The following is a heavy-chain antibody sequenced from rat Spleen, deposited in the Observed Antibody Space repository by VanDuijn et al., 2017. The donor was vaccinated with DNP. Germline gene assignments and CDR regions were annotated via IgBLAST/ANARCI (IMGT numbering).Heavy chain of an antibody. D-gene: IGHD1-4*01. CDR2: INTGSGGT. Sequence: QVQLRQSGAEPAKPGSSVKISCKASGYTFTSYYIGWIKQTTGQGLEYIGYINTGSGGTNYNEKFKGKATLTVDKSSSTAFMQLSSLTPDDSAVYYCARWGGPGYFDYWGQGVMVTVSS. CDR3: ARWGGPGYFDY. V-gene: IGHV1-43*01. J-gene: IGHJ2*01. CDR1: GYTFTSYY.